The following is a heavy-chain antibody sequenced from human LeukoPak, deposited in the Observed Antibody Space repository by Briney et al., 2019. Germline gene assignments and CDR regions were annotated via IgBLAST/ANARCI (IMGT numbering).Heavy chain of an antibody. V-gene: IGHV3-23*01. CDR2: ISASGGST. CDR1: GFXFSSYA. Sequence: PGGSLRLSCAASGFXFSSYAMSWVRQAPGKGLEWVSGISASGGSTYYADSVKGRFTISRDNSKNTLYLQMNSLTAEDTAVYYCAKPIVVVPSAMFDYWGQGTLVTVSS. J-gene: IGHJ4*02. CDR3: AKPIVVVPSAMFDY. D-gene: IGHD2-2*01.